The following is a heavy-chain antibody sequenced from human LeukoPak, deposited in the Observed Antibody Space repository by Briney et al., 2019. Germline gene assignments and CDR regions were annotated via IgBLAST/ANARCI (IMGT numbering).Heavy chain of an antibody. J-gene: IGHJ4*02. CDR1: GFTFSSYT. D-gene: IGHD3-3*01. Sequence: GGSLRLSCAASGFTFSSYTMNWVRRAPGEGLEWVSSISSSSNYIYYADSVKGRFTISRDNAKNSLYLQMNSLRAEDTAVYYCARDHGFGMEWLLRYFDYWGQGTLVTVSS. CDR3: ARDHGFGMEWLLRYFDY. CDR2: ISSSSNYI. V-gene: IGHV3-21*01.